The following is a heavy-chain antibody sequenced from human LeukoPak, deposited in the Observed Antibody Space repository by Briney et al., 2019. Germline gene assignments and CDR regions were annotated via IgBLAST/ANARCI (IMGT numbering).Heavy chain of an antibody. V-gene: IGHV3-15*01. Sequence: GGSLRLSCAASGFTFSNAWMSWVRQAPGKGLEWVGRIKSKTDGGTTDYAAPVKGRFTISRDDSKNTLYLQMNSLKTEDTAVYYCTTDSYYYDSSGYYHAEYFQHWGQGTLVTVSS. D-gene: IGHD3-22*01. J-gene: IGHJ1*01. CDR2: IKSKTDGGTT. CDR1: GFTFSNAW. CDR3: TTDSYYYDSSGYYHAEYFQH.